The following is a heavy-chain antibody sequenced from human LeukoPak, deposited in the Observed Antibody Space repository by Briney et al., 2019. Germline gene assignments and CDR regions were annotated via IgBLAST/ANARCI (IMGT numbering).Heavy chain of an antibody. Sequence: PGGSLRLSCAASGFTFSSYMMTWVRQAPGKGLEWVANIKPDGGEKFYVDSVRGRFTISRDNSKSTLYLQMNSLRGEDTAVYYCAREGTDAFDIWGQGTMVTVSS. CDR2: IKPDGGEK. CDR3: AREGTDAFDI. V-gene: IGHV3-7*01. J-gene: IGHJ3*02. D-gene: IGHD1-1*01. CDR1: GFTFSSYM.